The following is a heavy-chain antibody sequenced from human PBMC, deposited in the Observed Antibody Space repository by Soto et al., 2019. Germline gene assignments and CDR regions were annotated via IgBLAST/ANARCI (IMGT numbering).Heavy chain of an antibody. Sequence: SETLSLTCTVSGGSIISYYWSWIRQPPGKGLEWIGYIYYSGSTNYNPSLKSRVTISADTSKNQFSLKLNSMTAADTAVYYCARHNYGSGSTYFDYWGQGTLVTVSP. D-gene: IGHD3-10*01. CDR2: IYYSGST. CDR3: ARHNYGSGSTYFDY. J-gene: IGHJ4*02. V-gene: IGHV4-59*08. CDR1: GGSIISYY.